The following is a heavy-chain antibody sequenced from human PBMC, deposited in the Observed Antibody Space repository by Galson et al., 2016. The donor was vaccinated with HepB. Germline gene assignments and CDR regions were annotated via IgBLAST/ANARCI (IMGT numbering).Heavy chain of an antibody. J-gene: IGHJ4*02. CDR3: TKRCMTNTCHNADDF. Sequence: SLRLSCAASGFTFSKYAMHWVRQAPGKGLEWVAVISSDGNNEYYADSVKGRFTISRDNSKNTLDLQMNSLRAEDTATYHCTKRCMTNTCHNADDFWGQGTLVTVSP. D-gene: IGHD2-8*01. CDR2: ISSDGNNE. V-gene: IGHV3-30*04. CDR1: GFTFSKYA.